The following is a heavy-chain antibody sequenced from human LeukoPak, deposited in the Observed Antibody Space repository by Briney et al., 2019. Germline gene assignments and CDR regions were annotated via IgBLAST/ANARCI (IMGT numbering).Heavy chain of an antibody. Sequence: PGGSLRLSCAASGFTFSNYWMSWVRQAPGKGLEWVASIDQDGSDKFSVDSVKGRFTISRDNAKNSMYLQMKSLKVEDTAVYYCAKDDVGSGWYQRYYGMDVWGQGTTVTVSS. V-gene: IGHV3-7*01. CDR3: AKDDVGSGWYQRYYGMDV. D-gene: IGHD6-19*01. CDR2: IDQDGSDK. CDR1: GFTFSNYW. J-gene: IGHJ6*02.